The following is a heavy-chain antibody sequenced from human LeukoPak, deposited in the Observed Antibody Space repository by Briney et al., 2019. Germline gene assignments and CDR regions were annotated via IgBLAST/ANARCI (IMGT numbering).Heavy chain of an antibody. CDR3: ATLLPHMVRGGEKAFDI. D-gene: IGHD3-10*01. J-gene: IGHJ3*02. CDR2: FDPEDGET. CDR1: GYTFTGYY. Sequence: ASVKVSCKASGYTFTGYYMHWVRQAPGQGLEWMGGFDPEDGETIYAQKFQGRVTMTEDTSTDTAYMELSSLRSEDTAVYYCATLLPHMVRGGEKAFDIWGQGTMVTVSS. V-gene: IGHV1-24*01.